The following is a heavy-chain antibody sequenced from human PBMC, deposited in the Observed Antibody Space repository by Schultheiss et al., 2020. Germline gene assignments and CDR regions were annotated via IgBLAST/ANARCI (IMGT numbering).Heavy chain of an antibody. CDR3: VRSWVGATLFDY. Sequence: GGSLRLSCVASGFSFSSYSMNWVRQAPGKGLEWVSYISSSSSTIYYADSVRGRFTTSRDNARNSLYLQMNSLRDEDTAVYYCVRSWVGATLFDYWGQGTLVTVSS. D-gene: IGHD1-26*01. CDR1: GFSFSSYS. V-gene: IGHV3-48*02. J-gene: IGHJ4*02. CDR2: ISSSSSTI.